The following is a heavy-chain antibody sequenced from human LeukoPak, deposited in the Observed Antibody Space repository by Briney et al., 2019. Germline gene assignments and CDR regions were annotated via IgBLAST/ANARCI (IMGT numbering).Heavy chain of an antibody. V-gene: IGHV1-2*04. CDR2: INPNSGGT. CDR1: GYTFTGYY. Sequence: ASVKVSCKASGYTFTGYYMHWVRQAPGQGLEWMGWINPNSGGTNYAQKFQGWVTMTRDTSISTAYMELSRLRSDDTAVYYCARGAQTAVAGTDLDYWGQGTLVTVSS. J-gene: IGHJ4*02. D-gene: IGHD6-19*01. CDR3: ARGAQTAVAGTDLDY.